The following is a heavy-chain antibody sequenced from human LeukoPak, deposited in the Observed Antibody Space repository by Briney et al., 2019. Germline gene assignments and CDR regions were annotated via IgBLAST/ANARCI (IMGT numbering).Heavy chain of an antibody. CDR2: ISSDGVNT. D-gene: IGHD4-17*01. Sequence: PGGSLRLSCAASGFTFSTYTMHWVRQAPGKGLEYVSAISSDGVNTYYAKFVKGRSTISRDNSKNTLYLQMGSLRGEDMAVYYCARDEYGDYIFNYWGQGTQVTVSS. J-gene: IGHJ4*02. CDR1: GFTFSTYT. V-gene: IGHV3-64*01. CDR3: ARDEYGDYIFNY.